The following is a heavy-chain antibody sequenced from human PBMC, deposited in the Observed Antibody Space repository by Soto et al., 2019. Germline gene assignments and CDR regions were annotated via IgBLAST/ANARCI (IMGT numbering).Heavy chain of an antibody. CDR2: TYYRSKWYN. J-gene: IGHJ6*02. Sequence: PSQTLSLTCAISGDSVSSNSAAWNWIRQSPSRGLEWLGRTYYRSKWYNDYTVSVKSRITFNPDTSKKQNSLQLNSVTPEDTAVYYCARDHSPRAAAGLYYYYYGMDVWGQGTTVTVSS. V-gene: IGHV6-1*01. D-gene: IGHD6-13*01. CDR1: GDSVSSNSAA. CDR3: ARDHSPRAAAGLYYYYYGMDV.